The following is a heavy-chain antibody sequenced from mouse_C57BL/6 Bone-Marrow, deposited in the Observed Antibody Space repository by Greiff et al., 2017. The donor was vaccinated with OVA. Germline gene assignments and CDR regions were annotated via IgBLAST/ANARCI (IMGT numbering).Heavy chain of an antibody. CDR2: ISSGSSTI. D-gene: IGHD1-2*01. CDR1: GFTFSDYG. V-gene: IGHV5-17*01. J-gene: IGHJ3*01. CDR3: ARPLTAPAWFAY. Sequence: EVQGVESGGGLVKPGGSLKLSCAASGFTFSDYGMHWVRQAPEKGLEWVAYISSGSSTIYYADTVKGRFTISRDNAKNTLFLQMTSLRSEDTAMYYCARPLTAPAWFAYWGQGTLVTVSA.